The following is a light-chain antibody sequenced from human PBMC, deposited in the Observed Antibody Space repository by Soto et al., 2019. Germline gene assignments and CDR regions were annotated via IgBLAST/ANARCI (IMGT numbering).Light chain of an antibody. Sequence: TVLTQSPATLSLSPGEGATLSCRASHSVSTYLAWYQQKPGQAPRLLINAAFTRATGIPDRFSGSGSGTDFTLTISRLEPEDFAVYYCQQYGASPFTFGGGTKVDIK. J-gene: IGKJ4*01. CDR1: HSVSTY. CDR3: QQYGASPFT. V-gene: IGKV3-20*01. CDR2: AAF.